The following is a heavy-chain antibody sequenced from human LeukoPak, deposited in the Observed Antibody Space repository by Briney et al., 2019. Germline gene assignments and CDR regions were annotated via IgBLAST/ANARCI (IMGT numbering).Heavy chain of an antibody. D-gene: IGHD2-2*01. J-gene: IGHJ4*02. Sequence: PGGSLRLSCTASGFTFSNAWMSWVRQAPGKGLEWIGRIKSNGVGGTTEFAAPVKGRFTISRDDSRNTLYLQMNSLETEDTAVYYCTADGNCQTTSCYWGRGALVTVSS. CDR3: TADGNCQTTSCY. V-gene: IGHV3-15*01. CDR2: IKSNGVGGTT. CDR1: GFTFSNAW.